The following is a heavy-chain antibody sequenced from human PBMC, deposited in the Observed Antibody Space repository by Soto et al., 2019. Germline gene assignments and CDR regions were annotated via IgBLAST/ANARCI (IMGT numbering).Heavy chain of an antibody. CDR3: AKDPLTVTPYFDY. CDR2: ISGSGDNT. Sequence: GGSLRVSCAAAGFTFSNYAMSWVRQAPGKGLEWVSTISGSGDNTDYVDSVKGRFTISRDNSKNTLYLQMNSLRAEDTAVYYCAKDPLTVTPYFDYWGQGTLVTVSS. D-gene: IGHD4-17*01. J-gene: IGHJ4*02. V-gene: IGHV3-23*01. CDR1: GFTFSNYA.